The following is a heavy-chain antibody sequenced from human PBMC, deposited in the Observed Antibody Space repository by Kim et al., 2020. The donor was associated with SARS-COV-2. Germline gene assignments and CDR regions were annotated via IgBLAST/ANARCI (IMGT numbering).Heavy chain of an antibody. J-gene: IGHJ4*02. CDR2: MNPNSGNT. CDR3: ARGGRRSYDILTGYYEGGAEGY. CDR1: GYTFTSYD. Sequence: ASVKVSCKASGYTFTSYDINWVRQATGQGLEWMGWMNPNSGNTGYAQKFQGRVTMTRNTSISTAYMELSSLRSEDTAVYYCARGGRRSYDILTGYYEGGAEGYWGQGTLVTVSS. D-gene: IGHD3-9*01. V-gene: IGHV1-8*01.